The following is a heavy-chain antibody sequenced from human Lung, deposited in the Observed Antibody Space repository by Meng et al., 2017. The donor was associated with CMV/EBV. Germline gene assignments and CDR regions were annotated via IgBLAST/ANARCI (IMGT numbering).Heavy chain of an antibody. Sequence: LTCTVSGCSIRSPSYYWGWVRQPPGKGLEWIGSIYYTGNTYQNPSLKSRVIMSVDTSKNQFSLELTSVTAADTAVYYCASPSPHYDTWGQGTLVTVSS. CDR3: ASPSPHYDT. V-gene: IGHV4-39*01. CDR2: IYYTGNT. J-gene: IGHJ5*02. CDR1: GCSIRSPSYY. D-gene: IGHD3-9*01.